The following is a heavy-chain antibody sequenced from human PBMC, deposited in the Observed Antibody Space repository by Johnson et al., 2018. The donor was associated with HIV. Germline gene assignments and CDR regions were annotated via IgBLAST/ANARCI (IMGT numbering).Heavy chain of an antibody. V-gene: IGHV3-48*04. D-gene: IGHD4-23*01. J-gene: IGHJ3*02. CDR3: ARRTVVTPGAFDI. CDR2: ISSSGSTI. CDR1: GFTFSSYA. Sequence: VQLVESGGGVVQPGRSLRLSCAASGFTFSSYAMHWIRQAPGKGLEWVSYISSSGSTIYYADSVKGRFTISRDNTKNSLHLQMNSLRAEDTAVYYCARRTVVTPGAFDIWGQGTMVTVSS.